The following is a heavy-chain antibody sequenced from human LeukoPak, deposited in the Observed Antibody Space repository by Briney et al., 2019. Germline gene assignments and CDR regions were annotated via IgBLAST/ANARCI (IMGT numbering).Heavy chain of an antibody. CDR1: GGSISSNNW. CDR2: IYHDGST. D-gene: IGHD6-13*01. J-gene: IGHJ3*02. V-gene: IGHV4-4*02. CDR3: ARGRFGIAVAGTGLGI. Sequence: SETLSLTCAVSGGSISSNNWWIWVGQSPEKGLEWIGEIYHDGSTNYNPSLKSRVTISVDTSKNQFSLKLSSVTAADTAVYYCARGRFGIAVAGTGLGIWGQGTLVTVSS.